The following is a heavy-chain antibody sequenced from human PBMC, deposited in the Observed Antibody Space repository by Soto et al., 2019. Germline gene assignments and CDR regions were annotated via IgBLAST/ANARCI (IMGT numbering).Heavy chain of an antibody. J-gene: IGHJ5*02. CDR3: ARDHPSFDISPPGWFDP. CDR2: ISAYNGNT. CDR1: GYTFTSYG. Sequence: ASVKVSCKASGYTFTSYGISWVRQAPGQGLEWMGWISAYNGNTNYAQKLQGRVTMTTDTSTSTAYMELRSLRSDDTAVYYCARDHPSFDISPPGWFDPWGQGTLVTVSS. V-gene: IGHV1-18*01. D-gene: IGHD3-9*01.